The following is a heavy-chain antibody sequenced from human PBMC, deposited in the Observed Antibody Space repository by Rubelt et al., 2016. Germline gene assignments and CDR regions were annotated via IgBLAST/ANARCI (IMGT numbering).Heavy chain of an antibody. CDR1: GGSLSGYY. Sequence: QVQLQQRGAGLLKPSETLSLTCAVYGGSLSGYYWGWIRQPPGKGLEWIGSISYSGGTYYNPSLKSRVTISVATSKNQFSRKLSSVTAADTAVYYCASLKQLYYFDYWGQGTLVTVSS. J-gene: IGHJ4*02. CDR3: ASLKQLYYFDY. D-gene: IGHD5-18*01. V-gene: IGHV4-34*01. CDR2: ISYSGGT.